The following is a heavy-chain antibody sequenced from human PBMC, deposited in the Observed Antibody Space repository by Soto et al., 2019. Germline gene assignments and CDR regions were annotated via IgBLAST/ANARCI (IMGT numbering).Heavy chain of an antibody. J-gene: IGHJ2*01. V-gene: IGHV3-23*01. D-gene: IGHD2-2*01. CDR2: ISGSGGST. CDR3: AQCIIVEYWYFDL. Sequence: EVQLLESGGGLVQPGGSLRLSCAASGFTFSSYAMSWVRQAPGRGLEWVSAISGSGGSTYYADSVKGRFTISRDNSKNTLFLQMNSLRAEDTAVYYCAQCIIVEYWYFDLWGRGSLVTVSS. CDR1: GFTFSSYA.